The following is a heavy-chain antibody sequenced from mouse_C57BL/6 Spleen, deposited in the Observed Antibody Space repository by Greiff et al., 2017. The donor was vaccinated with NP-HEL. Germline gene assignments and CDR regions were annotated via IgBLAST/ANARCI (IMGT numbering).Heavy chain of an antibody. J-gene: IGHJ2*01. CDR1: GFTFSSYG. CDR2: ISSGGSYT. V-gene: IGHV5-6*01. CDR3: ARHEDLGFDY. Sequence: VKLVESGGDLVKPGGSLKLSCAASGFTFSSYGMSWVRQTPDKRLEWVATISSGGSYTYYPDSVKGRFTISRDNAKNTLYLQMSSLKSEDTAMYYCARHEDLGFDYWGQGTTLTVSS. D-gene: IGHD4-1*01.